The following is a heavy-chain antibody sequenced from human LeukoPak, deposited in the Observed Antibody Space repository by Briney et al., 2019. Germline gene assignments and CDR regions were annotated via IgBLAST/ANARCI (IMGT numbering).Heavy chain of an antibody. D-gene: IGHD3-3*01. Sequence: ASVKVSCKASGGTFSSYAINWVRQAPGQGLEWMGGIIPIFGTANYAQKFQGRVTITADESTSTAYMELSSLRSEDTAVYYCARGILEWLSDHNNWFDPWGQGTLVTVSS. V-gene: IGHV1-69*13. CDR3: ARGILEWLSDHNNWFDP. CDR2: IIPIFGTA. CDR1: GGTFSSYA. J-gene: IGHJ5*02.